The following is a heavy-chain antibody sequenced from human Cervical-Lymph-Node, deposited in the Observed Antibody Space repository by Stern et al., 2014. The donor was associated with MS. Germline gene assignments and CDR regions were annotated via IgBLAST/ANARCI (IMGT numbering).Heavy chain of an antibody. CDR2: IYPGDSDT. Sequence: EVQLVESGAVVRKPGESLKISCKGSGYSFTSYWIGWVRQMPGKGLEWMGIIYPGDSDTRYSPSFQGQVTISADKSISTAYLQWSSLKASDTAMYYCARLRGSSSGYYYGMDVWGQGTTVTVSS. J-gene: IGHJ6*02. V-gene: IGHV5-51*01. D-gene: IGHD6-13*01. CDR1: GYSFTSYW. CDR3: ARLRGSSSGYYYGMDV.